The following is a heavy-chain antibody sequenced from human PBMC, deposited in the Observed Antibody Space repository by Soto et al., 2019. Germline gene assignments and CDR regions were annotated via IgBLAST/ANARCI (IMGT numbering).Heavy chain of an antibody. CDR2: LYWAADT. D-gene: IGHD3-10*01. CDR1: GFSCSTTGMG. V-gene: IGHV2-5*02. Sequence: QITLKESGPTLVRPTETLTLTCSFSGFSCSTTGMGVGWVRQPPGEALEWLAILYWAADTRYSPSLKSRLTSTADTSKSQVVLITTSLDVLYTATYYCLHRHYYGAGILAVDGWGQGITVTVSS. CDR3: LHRHYYGAGILAVDG. J-gene: IGHJ6*02.